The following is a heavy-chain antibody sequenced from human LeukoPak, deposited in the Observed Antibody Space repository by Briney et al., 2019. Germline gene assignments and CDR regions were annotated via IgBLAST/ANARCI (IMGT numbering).Heavy chain of an antibody. CDR3: AVRKISRRRNPDNFDY. CDR2: VYYSGST. Sequence: PSETLSLTCTVSGGSISSSSYYWGWIRQPPGKGLEWIGSVYYSGSTYYNPSLKSRVTISVDTSKNQFSLKLSSVTVADTAVYYCAVRKISRRRNPDNFDYWGQGTLVTVSS. V-gene: IGHV4-39*01. CDR1: GGSISSSSYY. J-gene: IGHJ4*02.